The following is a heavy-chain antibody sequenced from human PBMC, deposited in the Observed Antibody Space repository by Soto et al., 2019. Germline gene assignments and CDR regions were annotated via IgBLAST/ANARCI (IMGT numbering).Heavy chain of an antibody. D-gene: IGHD2-2*01. CDR1: GGSISSYH. CDR3: ARGHQLLLS. J-gene: IGHJ4*02. Sequence: PSETLSLTCTVSGGSISSYHWTWIRQPPGKGLEWIGYIYNSGSTNYNPTLKSRVTISIDTSKNQFSLRLSSVTAADTAVYYCARGHQLLLSWGQGTLVTVSS. CDR2: IYNSGST. V-gene: IGHV4-59*01.